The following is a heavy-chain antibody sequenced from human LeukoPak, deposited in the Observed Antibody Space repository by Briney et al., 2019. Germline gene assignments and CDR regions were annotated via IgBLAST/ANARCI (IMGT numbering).Heavy chain of an antibody. CDR3: TMYKAFHI. CDR2: IKSRPDGGTA. Sequence: GRSLRLSCAASGFTFKSAWMNWVRQAPGRGLEWVGRIKSRPDGGTADYAAPVKGRFTISRDDSKNTLYLQMTSLKTDDTAVYYCTMYKAFHIWGQGTMVTVS. J-gene: IGHJ3*02. D-gene: IGHD1-1*01. CDR1: GFTFKSAW. V-gene: IGHV3-15*07.